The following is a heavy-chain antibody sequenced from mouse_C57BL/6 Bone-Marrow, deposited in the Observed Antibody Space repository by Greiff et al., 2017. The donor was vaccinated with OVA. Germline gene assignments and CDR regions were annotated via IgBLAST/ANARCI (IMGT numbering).Heavy chain of an antibody. CDR1: GYSFTSYY. V-gene: IGHV1-85*01. Sequence: QVQLQQSGPELVKPGASVKISCKASGYSFTSYYIHWVKQRPGQGLEWIGWIYPRDGSTKYNEKFKGKATLTVDTSSSTAYMELHSLTSEDSAVYFCARSGHYYGSSYGYWGQGTTLTVSS. CDR2: IYPRDGST. CDR3: ARSGHYYGSSYGY. J-gene: IGHJ2*01. D-gene: IGHD1-1*01.